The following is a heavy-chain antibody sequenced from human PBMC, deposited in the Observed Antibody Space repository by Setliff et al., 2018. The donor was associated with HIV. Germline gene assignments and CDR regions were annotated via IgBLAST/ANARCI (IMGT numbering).Heavy chain of an antibody. V-gene: IGHV3-21*01. Sequence: GGSLRLSCAASGFTFRNYKFNWVRQAPGRGLEWVSSISIGSRGAIDYADSVQGRFTISRDNSKNSLYLQMNGLRVEDTGVYYCARDNLYYNLYDGSPVYGMDVWGQGTTVTVSS. D-gene: IGHD3-3*01. J-gene: IGHJ6*02. CDR3: ARDNLYYNLYDGSPVYGMDV. CDR2: ISIGSRGAI. CDR1: GFTFRNYK.